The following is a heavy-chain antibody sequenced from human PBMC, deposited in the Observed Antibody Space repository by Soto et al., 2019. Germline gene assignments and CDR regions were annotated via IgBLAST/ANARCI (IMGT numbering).Heavy chain of an antibody. D-gene: IGHD2-15*01. V-gene: IGHV3-30*04. CDR3: ARVCSGGRCHMVDY. J-gene: IGHJ4*02. CDR1: GFTFSAYA. Sequence: QVQLVESGGGVVQPGTSLRLCCVASGFTFSAYAMHWVRQAPGKGLEWVAVASYDGTNKYNADSVKGRFTISRDDSKNTLYLQMDNLTPEDTAVYYCARVCSGGRCHMVDYWGQGIQVTVSS. CDR2: ASYDGTNK.